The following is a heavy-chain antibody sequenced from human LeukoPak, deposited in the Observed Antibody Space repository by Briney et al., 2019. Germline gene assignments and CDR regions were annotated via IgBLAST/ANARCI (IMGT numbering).Heavy chain of an antibody. V-gene: IGHV4-34*01. J-gene: IGHJ4*02. D-gene: IGHD3-10*01. CDR3: ARGQLWFGLDY. Sequence: SETLSLTCAVYGGSFSGYYWSWIRQPPGKGLEWIGEINHSGSTNYNPSLKSRVTISVDTSKNQFSLKLSSVTAADTAVYYCARGQLWFGLDYWGQGTLVTVSS. CDR1: GGSFSGYY. CDR2: INHSGST.